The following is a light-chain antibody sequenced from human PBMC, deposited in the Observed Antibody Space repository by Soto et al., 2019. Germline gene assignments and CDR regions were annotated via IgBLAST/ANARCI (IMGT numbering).Light chain of an antibody. CDR1: TGAVTSGCS. Sequence: QSVLTQPPSVTVSPGGTVTLTCASSTGAVTSGCSPNWFQQKPGQAPRALIYSTTNKHSWTPARFSGSLLGGKAALTLSGVQSEDEAVYYCLLYCGGHLGVFGGGTTLTVL. CDR3: LLYCGGHLGV. V-gene: IGLV7-43*01. J-gene: IGLJ3*02. CDR2: STT.